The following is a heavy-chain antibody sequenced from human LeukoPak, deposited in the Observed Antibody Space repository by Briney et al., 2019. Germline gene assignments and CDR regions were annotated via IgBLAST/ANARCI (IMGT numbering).Heavy chain of an antibody. CDR3: ARESTIFGEVRYFDY. CDR2: INHSGST. CDR1: GGSFSGYY. V-gene: IGHV4-34*01. D-gene: IGHD3-3*01. Sequence: SETLSLTCAVYGGSFSGYYWSWIRQPPGKGLEWIGEINHSGSTNYNPSLKSRVTISVDTSKNQFSLKLSSVTAADTAVYYCARESTIFGEVRYFDYWGQGTLVKVSS. J-gene: IGHJ4*02.